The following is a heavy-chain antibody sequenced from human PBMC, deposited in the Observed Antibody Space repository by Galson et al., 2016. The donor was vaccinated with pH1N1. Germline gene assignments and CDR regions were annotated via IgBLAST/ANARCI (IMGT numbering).Heavy chain of an antibody. D-gene: IGHD5-18*01. J-gene: IGHJ4*02. CDR2: ISWNSGST. Sequence: SLRLSCAASGFTFDDYAMYWVRQAPGKGLEWVSGISWNSGSTGYADSVKGRFTISRDNAKNSLYLQMNSLRAEDTALYYCAKVRGYSYGPFEYWGQGTLVTVSS. CDR3: AKVRGYSYGPFEY. V-gene: IGHV3-9*01. CDR1: GFTFDDYA.